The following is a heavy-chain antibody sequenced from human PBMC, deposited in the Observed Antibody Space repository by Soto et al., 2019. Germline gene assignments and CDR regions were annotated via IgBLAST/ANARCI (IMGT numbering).Heavy chain of an antibody. V-gene: IGHV3-7*03. Sequence: HPGGSLRLSCEGFRLTFSPYWMTWVRQAPGKGLEWVASIKEDGSVKNYADSVKGRFTVSRDNVKRAMFLQMTSVRVDDTAVYFCAGDVSSEYASILDVWGRGARVTVSS. J-gene: IGHJ4*02. D-gene: IGHD3-3*01. CDR2: IKEDGSVK. CDR1: RLTFSPYW. CDR3: AGDVSSEYASILDV.